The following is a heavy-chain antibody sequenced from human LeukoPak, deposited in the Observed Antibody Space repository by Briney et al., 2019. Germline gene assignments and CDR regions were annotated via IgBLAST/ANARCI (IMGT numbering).Heavy chain of an antibody. CDR3: AKVYGSGSYYDY. CDR1: GFTFSSYS. V-gene: IGHV3-21*01. D-gene: IGHD3-10*01. CDR2: ISSSSSYI. Sequence: PGGSLRLSCAASGFTFSSYSMNWVRQAPGKGLEWVSSISSSSSYIYYADSVKGRFTISRDNAKNSLYLQMNSLRAEDTAVYYCAKVYGSGSYYDYWGQGTLVTVSS. J-gene: IGHJ4*02.